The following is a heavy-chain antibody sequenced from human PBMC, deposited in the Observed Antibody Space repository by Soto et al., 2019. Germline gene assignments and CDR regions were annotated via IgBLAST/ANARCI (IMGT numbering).Heavy chain of an antibody. J-gene: IGHJ6*02. CDR2: IHPGDSYT. D-gene: IGHD6-6*01. V-gene: IGHV5-51*01. CDR1: GCNSAIHW. Sequence: GESLKSSCKGSGCNSAIHWIGCVGQIPGKCLEWMGIIHPGDSYTTYSPSFQGQVTVSADKSLRTEYLQWTSLKASDTALYYCARTRSFTLGFYYDGMDVWGQGTTAPVSS. CDR3: ARTRSFTLGFYYDGMDV.